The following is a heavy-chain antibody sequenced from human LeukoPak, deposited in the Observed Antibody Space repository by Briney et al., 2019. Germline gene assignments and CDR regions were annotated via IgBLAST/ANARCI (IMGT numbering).Heavy chain of an antibody. V-gene: IGHV4-59*12. J-gene: IGHJ5*02. D-gene: IGHD2-2*02. CDR3: ASRRQGYCSSTSCYTGWFDP. Sequence: PSETLSLTCTVSGGSISSYYWSWIRQPPGKGLEWIGYIYYSGSTNYNPSLKSRVTISVDTSKNQFSLKLSSVTAADTAVYYCASRRQGYCSSTSCYTGWFDPWGQGTLVTVSS. CDR2: IYYSGST. CDR1: GGSISSYY.